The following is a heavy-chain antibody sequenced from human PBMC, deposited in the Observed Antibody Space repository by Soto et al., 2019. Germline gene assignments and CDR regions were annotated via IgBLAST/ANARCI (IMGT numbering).Heavy chain of an antibody. D-gene: IGHD2-15*01. J-gene: IGHJ6*02. CDR3: ARHVVVVAANPYYYYGMDV. V-gene: IGHV5-10-1*01. CDR2: IDPSDSYT. CDR1: GYSFTSYW. Sequence: PGASLKISCKGSGYSFTSYWISWVRQMPGKGLEWMGRIDPSDSYTNYSPSFQGHVTISADKSISTAYLQWSSLKASDTAMYYCARHVVVVAANPYYYYGMDVWGQGTTVTVS.